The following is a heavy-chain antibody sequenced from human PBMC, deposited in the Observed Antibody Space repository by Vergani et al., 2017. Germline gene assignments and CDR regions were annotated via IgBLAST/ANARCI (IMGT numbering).Heavy chain of an antibody. D-gene: IGHD3-9*01. CDR2: ISGRGSTI. CDR3: AGGLNFDWLLPSIQAFDY. J-gene: IGHJ4*02. V-gene: IGHV3-11*01. CDR1: GFTFSDYY. Sequence: QVQLVESGGGLVKPGGSLRLSCAASGFTFSDYYMSWIRQAPGKGLEWVSYISGRGSTIYYADSVKGRFTISRDNSKNSLYLQMNSLRADDTAVYYCAGGLNFDWLLPSIQAFDYWGQGTLVTVSS.